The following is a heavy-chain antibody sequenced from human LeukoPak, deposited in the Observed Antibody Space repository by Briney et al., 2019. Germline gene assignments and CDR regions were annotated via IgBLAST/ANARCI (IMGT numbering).Heavy chain of an antibody. D-gene: IGHD2-15*01. CDR2: IGGRGDGI. CDR1: GFTFSNYW. J-gene: IGHJ4*02. V-gene: IGHV3-48*01. CDR3: AREIPGRIAADC. Sequence: PGGSLRVSCAASGFTFSNYWMSWVRQAPGKGLEWISYIGGRGDGISYADSVKGRFTISRDNAKNSLFLQMNRLRGEDTAIYFCAREIPGRIAADCWGQGTLVTVSS.